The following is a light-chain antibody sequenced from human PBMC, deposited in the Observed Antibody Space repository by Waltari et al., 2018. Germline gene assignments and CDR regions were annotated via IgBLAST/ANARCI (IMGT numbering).Light chain of an antibody. CDR3: SSYTSSSTLV. V-gene: IGLV2-14*03. Sequence: QSALTQPASVSASPGQSIPISCTGTSSDVGGYNYFSWYQQHPGKAPKLMIYDVSNRPSGVSNRFSGSKSGNTASLTISGRQAEDEADYYCSSYTSSSTLVFGTGTKVTVL. CDR2: DVS. J-gene: IGLJ1*01. CDR1: SSDVGGYNY.